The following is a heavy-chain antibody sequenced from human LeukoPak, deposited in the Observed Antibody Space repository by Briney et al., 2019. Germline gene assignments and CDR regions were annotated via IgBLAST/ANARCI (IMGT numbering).Heavy chain of an antibody. V-gene: IGHV3-23*01. CDR3: TRSSCYYSPFDF. Sequence: PGGSLRLSCAASGFTFKSYVMTWVRLALGKGLEWVSSISASGAATYYADSVKGGFTISRDDSKDVMYLEMNSLRGEDTAVYYCTRSSCYYSPFDFWGQGTLVTVSS. CDR2: ISASGAAT. J-gene: IGHJ4*02. CDR1: GFTFKSYV. D-gene: IGHD3-22*01.